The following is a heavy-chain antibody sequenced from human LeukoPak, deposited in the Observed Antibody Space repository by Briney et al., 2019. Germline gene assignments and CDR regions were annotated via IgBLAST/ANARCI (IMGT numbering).Heavy chain of an antibody. J-gene: IGHJ4*02. V-gene: IGHV3-15*01. CDR3: ATSGPLDY. Sequence: GGSLRLSCAASGFTFSNAWMNWVRQAPGKGLEWVGRIKSKTDGETTDYAAPVKGRFTISRDDSKNTLYLQMNSLRTEDTAVYYCATSGPLDYWGQGTLVTVSS. CDR1: GFTFSNAW. D-gene: IGHD6-25*01. CDR2: IKSKTDGETT.